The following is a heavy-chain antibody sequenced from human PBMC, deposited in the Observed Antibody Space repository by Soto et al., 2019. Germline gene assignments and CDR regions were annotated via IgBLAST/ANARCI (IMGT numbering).Heavy chain of an antibody. Sequence: GGSLRLSSVASGFTFSDFYMSWIRQAPGKGLEWVSYISLSRGYTKYADSVKGRFTISRDNAKNSLYLQMSSLRAEDTAVYYCARSVDLDYWGQGTLVTVSS. CDR2: ISLSRGYT. J-gene: IGHJ4*02. CDR3: ARSVDLDY. D-gene: IGHD2-15*01. CDR1: GFTFSDFY. V-gene: IGHV3-11*06.